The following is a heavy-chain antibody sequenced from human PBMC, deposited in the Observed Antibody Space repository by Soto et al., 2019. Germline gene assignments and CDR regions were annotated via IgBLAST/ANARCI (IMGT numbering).Heavy chain of an antibody. J-gene: IGHJ4*02. V-gene: IGHV4-4*02. CDR2: ISHSGSD. Sequence: QVLLQESGPGLVQPSGTLSLSCAVSGDSISTNYFWGWVRQPPGKGLEWVGDISHSGSDNYNPSLQSRVSIAIDKSKNQLSLNRNSVTAAYTAVYYSARSFGWYAIDYWGQGTLVIVSS. CDR3: ARSFGWYAIDY. D-gene: IGHD6-19*01. CDR1: GDSISTNYF.